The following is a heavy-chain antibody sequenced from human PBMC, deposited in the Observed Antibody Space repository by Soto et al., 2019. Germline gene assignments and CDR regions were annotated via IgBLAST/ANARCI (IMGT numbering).Heavy chain of an antibody. V-gene: IGHV3-23*01. CDR3: VKYYYGSGSYSTNYYYYGMDV. CDR2: ISGSGGST. Sequence: GGSLRLSCAASGFTFSSYAMSWVRQAPGKGLERVSAISGSGGSTYYADFVKGRFTISRDNSKNTLYLQMNSLRAEDTAVYYCVKYYYGSGSYSTNYYYYGMDVWGQGTTVTVSS. CDR1: GFTFSSYA. D-gene: IGHD3-10*01. J-gene: IGHJ6*02.